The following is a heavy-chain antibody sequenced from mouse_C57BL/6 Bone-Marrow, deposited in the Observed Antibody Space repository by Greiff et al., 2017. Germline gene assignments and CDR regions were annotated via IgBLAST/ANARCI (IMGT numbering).Heavy chain of an antibody. J-gene: IGHJ4*01. CDR1: GYAFSSSW. Sequence: QVQLKQSGPELVKPGASVKISCKASGYAFSSSWMNWVKQRPGKGLEWIGRIYPGDGDTNYNGKFKGKATLTEDTSSSAAYMHLSSLTSEDAAVYFCAGGAWDNGMDDWGQGTSVTVSS. CDR2: IYPGDGDT. CDR3: AGGAWDNGMDD. V-gene: IGHV1-82*01. D-gene: IGHD4-1*01.